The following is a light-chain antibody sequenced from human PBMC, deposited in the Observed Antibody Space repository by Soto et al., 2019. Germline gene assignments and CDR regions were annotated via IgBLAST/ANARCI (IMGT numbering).Light chain of an antibody. CDR2: GAS. V-gene: IGKV3-15*01. CDR3: QQYNNWPPLT. CDR1: QRVSSN. J-gene: IGKJ1*01. Sequence: EIVMTQSPATLSVSPGERATLSCRASQRVSSNLAWYQQKPGQAPRLLIYGASTRATGIPARFSGSGSGTEVTLNISSLQYEDFAVYYCQQYNNWPPLTFGQGTNVEIK.